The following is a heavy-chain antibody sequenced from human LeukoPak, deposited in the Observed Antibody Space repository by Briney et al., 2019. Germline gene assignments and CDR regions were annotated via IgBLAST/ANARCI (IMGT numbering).Heavy chain of an antibody. V-gene: IGHV4-59*01. J-gene: IGHJ4*02. CDR3: ARENSGSYFDY. Sequence: PSETLSLTCTVSGGSISSYYWSWIRQPPGKGLEWIGYIYYSGSTNYNPSLKSRVTISVDTSKNQFSLKLSSVTAAGTAVYYCARENSGSYFDYWGQGTLVTVSS. D-gene: IGHD1-26*01. CDR1: GGSISSYY. CDR2: IYYSGST.